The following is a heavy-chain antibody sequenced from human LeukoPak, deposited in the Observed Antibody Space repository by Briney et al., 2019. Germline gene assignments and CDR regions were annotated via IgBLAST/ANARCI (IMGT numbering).Heavy chain of an antibody. J-gene: IGHJ6*03. CDR1: GYTFTSYD. V-gene: IGHV1-8*03. Sequence: ASVKVSCKASGYTFTSYDINWVRQATGQGHEWMGWMNPNSGNTGYAQKFQGRVTITRNTSISTAYMELSSLRSEDTAVYYCARATMVRGVIMSIYYYYMDVWGKGTTVTVSS. D-gene: IGHD3-10*01. CDR2: MNPNSGNT. CDR3: ARATMVRGVIMSIYYYYMDV.